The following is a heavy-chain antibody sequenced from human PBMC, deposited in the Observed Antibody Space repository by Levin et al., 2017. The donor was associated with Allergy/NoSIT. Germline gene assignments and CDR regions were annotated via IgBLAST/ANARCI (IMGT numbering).Heavy chain of an antibody. CDR1: GFTFSSYE. V-gene: IGHV3-48*03. D-gene: IGHD3-3*01. J-gene: IGHJ4*02. CDR3: ARQLGNFWSGYNYFDY. CDR2: ISSSGSTI. Sequence: GESLKISCAASGFTFSSYEMNWVRQAPGKGLEWVSYISSSGSTIYYADSVKGRFTISRDTAKNSLYLQMNSLSAEETAVYYCARQLGNFWSGYNYFDYWGQGTLVTVSS.